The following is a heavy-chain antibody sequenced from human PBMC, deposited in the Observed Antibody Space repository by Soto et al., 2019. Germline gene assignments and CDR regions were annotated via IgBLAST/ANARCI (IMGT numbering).Heavy chain of an antibody. D-gene: IGHD2-21*02. CDR1: ENNLMELS. Sequence: QVQLVQSESEVKKPGASVKVSCKVSENNLMELSIHWVRQAPGTGLEWMGGFDPAQGKPIYAQKLQGRVTMTEDTSTDTAYMELRSLTSEDTAVYFCATTWPFCGGDCSTALEFWGQGTLVTVSS. J-gene: IGHJ3*01. V-gene: IGHV1-24*01. CDR3: ATTWPFCGGDCSTALEF. CDR2: FDPAQGKP.